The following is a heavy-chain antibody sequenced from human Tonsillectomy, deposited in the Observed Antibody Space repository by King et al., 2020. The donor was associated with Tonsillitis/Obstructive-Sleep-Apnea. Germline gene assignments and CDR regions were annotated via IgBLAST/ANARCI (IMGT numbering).Heavy chain of an antibody. V-gene: IGHV1-18*01. D-gene: IGHD2-15*01. Sequence: VQLVESGVEVKKPGASVKVSCKTSGYTFTNYGISWVRQAPGQGLEWMGWISAYNGNTNYAQKLQGRLTMTTDTSTTTAYMELRSLRSDDTAIYYCARDDYCSGGSCFSHFDYWGQGTLVTVSS. J-gene: IGHJ4*02. CDR2: ISAYNGNT. CDR3: ARDDYCSGGSCFSHFDY. CDR1: GYTFTNYG.